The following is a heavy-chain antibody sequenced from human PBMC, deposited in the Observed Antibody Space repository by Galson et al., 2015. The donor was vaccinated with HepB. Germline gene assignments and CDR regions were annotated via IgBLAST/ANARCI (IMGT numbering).Heavy chain of an antibody. Sequence: SLRLSCAASGFTFSSYAMHWVRQAPGKGLEWVAVISYDGSNKYYADSVKGRFTISRDNSKNTLYLQMNSLRAEDTAVYYCARGKYYDILTGYYQTLDYWGQGTLATVSS. V-gene: IGHV3-30*04. D-gene: IGHD3-9*01. CDR2: ISYDGSNK. CDR3: ARGKYYDILTGYYQTLDY. J-gene: IGHJ4*02. CDR1: GFTFSSYA.